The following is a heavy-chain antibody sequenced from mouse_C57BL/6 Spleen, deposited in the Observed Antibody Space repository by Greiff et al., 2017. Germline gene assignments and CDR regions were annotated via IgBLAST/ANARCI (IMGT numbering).Heavy chain of an antibody. CDR1: GYTFTSYW. V-gene: IGHV1-64*01. D-gene: IGHD1-1*01. CDR3: ASYYGDYAMDY. CDR2: IHPHSGST. J-gene: IGHJ4*01. Sequence: VQLQQPGAELVKPGASVKLSCKASGYTFTSYWMHWVKQRPGQGLEWIGMIHPHSGSTNYNEKFKSKATLTVDKSSSTAYMQLSSLTSEDSAVYYCASYYGDYAMDYWGQGTSVTVSS.